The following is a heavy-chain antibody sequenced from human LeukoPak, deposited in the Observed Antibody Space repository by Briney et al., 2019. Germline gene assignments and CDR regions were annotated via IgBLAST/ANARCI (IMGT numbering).Heavy chain of an antibody. CDR2: ISRSSSTI. V-gene: IGHV3-48*01. CDR3: ALAGYSASWYQD. CDR1: GFTFSSYS. J-gene: IGHJ4*02. D-gene: IGHD6-13*01. Sequence: GGSLRLSYAASGFTFSSYSMNWVRQAPGKGLEWVSDISRSSSTIYYADSVKGRFTISRDNAKNSLYLQMNSLRAEDTAVYYCALAGYSASWYQDWGQGTLVTVSS.